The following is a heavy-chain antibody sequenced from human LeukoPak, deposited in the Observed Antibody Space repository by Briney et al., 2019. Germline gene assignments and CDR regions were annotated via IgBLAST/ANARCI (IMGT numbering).Heavy chain of an antibody. Sequence: PSETLSLTCTVSGGSISSHYWSWIRQPPAKGLEWIGYISYSGSTNYNPSLKSRVTISVDTSKNQFSLKLSSVTAADTAVYYCARALPGYFYFDYWGRGTLVAVSS. CDR2: ISYSGST. V-gene: IGHV4-59*11. CDR1: GGSISSHY. J-gene: IGHJ4*02. CDR3: ARALPGYFYFDY. D-gene: IGHD6-13*01.